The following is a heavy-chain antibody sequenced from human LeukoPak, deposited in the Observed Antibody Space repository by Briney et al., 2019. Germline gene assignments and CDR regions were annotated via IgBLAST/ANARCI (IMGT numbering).Heavy chain of an antibody. CDR3: ARVPVTAAAGTYDY. J-gene: IGHJ4*02. CDR2: ISYDGSNK. Sequence: PGGSLRLSCAASGFTFSSYGMHWVRQAPGKGLEWVAVISYDGSNKYYADSVKGRFTISRDNAKNSLSLQMNSLRAEDTAVYYCARVPVTAAAGTYDYWGQGTLVTVSS. V-gene: IGHV3-30*03. D-gene: IGHD6-13*01. CDR1: GFTFSSYG.